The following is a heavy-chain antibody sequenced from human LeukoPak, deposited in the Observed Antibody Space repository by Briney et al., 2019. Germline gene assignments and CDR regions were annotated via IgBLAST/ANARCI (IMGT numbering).Heavy chain of an antibody. D-gene: IGHD4-23*01. J-gene: IGHJ6*03. V-gene: IGHV3-23*01. Sequence: GGSLRLSCLASGFNFGSYALTWVRQAPGQGLEWVSSISSSGQSIYYADSVKGRFIISRDTLKNTLYLQMNSLRAEDTAVYYCAKDSGGNQFSYYMDVWSKGTTVTVSS. CDR1: GFNFGSYA. CDR2: ISSSGQSI. CDR3: AKDSGGNQFSYYMDV.